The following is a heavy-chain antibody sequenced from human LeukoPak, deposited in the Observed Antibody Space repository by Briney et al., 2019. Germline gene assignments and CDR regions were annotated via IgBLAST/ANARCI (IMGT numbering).Heavy chain of an antibody. V-gene: IGHV1-18*01. J-gene: IGHJ4*02. Sequence: ASVKVSCKASGYAFTGYGISWVRQAPGQGLEWMGWISAYNGNTNYAQKLQGRVTMTTDTSTSTAYMELRSLRSDDTAVYYCARDRWLGDDVWGSTDYWGQGTLVTVSS. D-gene: IGHD3-16*01. CDR2: ISAYNGNT. CDR3: ARDRWLGDDVWGSTDY. CDR1: GYAFTGYG.